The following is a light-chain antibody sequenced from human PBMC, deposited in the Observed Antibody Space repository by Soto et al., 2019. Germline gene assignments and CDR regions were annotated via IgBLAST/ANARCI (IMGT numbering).Light chain of an antibody. CDR1: QSISSH. Sequence: EIVMTQSPATLSVSPGERATLSCRASQSISSHLAWYQQKRGQAPRLLIHAASTRATGIPARFSGSGSETEFTLVISSLQYEDFAVYYCQQYHYWWAFGQGTKVEIK. V-gene: IGKV3-15*01. CDR3: QQYHYWWA. J-gene: IGKJ1*01. CDR2: AAS.